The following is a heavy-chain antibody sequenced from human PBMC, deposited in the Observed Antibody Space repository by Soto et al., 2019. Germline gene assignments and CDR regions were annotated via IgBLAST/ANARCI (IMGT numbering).Heavy chain of an antibody. V-gene: IGHV3-48*04. CDR1: GFTFSSYS. D-gene: IGHD3-22*01. Sequence: GGSLRLSCAASGFTFSSYSMNWVRQAPGKGLEWVSYISSSSSTIYYADSVKGRFTISRDNAKNSLYLQMNSLRAEDTAVYYCARGLYYYDSSGYPGYWGQGTLVTVSS. J-gene: IGHJ4*02. CDR3: ARGLYYYDSSGYPGY. CDR2: ISSSSSTI.